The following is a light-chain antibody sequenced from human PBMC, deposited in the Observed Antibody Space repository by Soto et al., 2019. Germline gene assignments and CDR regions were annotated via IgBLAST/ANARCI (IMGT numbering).Light chain of an antibody. Sequence: QSALTQPASVSGSPGQSITISCTGTSSDVGGNSYVSWYQQHPGKAPKLMIYEVSNRPSGVSDRFSGSKSDNTASLTISGLQAEDEADYYCPSYTGRTTVLFGGGTKLTVL. CDR1: SSDVGGNSY. J-gene: IGLJ2*01. CDR2: EVS. V-gene: IGLV2-14*01. CDR3: PSYTGRTTVL.